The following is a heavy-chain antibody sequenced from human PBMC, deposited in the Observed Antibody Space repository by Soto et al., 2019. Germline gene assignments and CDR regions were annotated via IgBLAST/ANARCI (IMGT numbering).Heavy chain of an antibody. D-gene: IGHD5-18*01. CDR3: AGYTAMGGFDY. CDR2: INAGNGNT. J-gene: IGHJ4*02. CDR1: GYTFTSDA. Sequence: ASVKVSFKASGYTFTSDAMHWVRQAPGERLEWMGWINAGNGNTKYSQKFHGRVTITRDTSASTAYMELSSLSSEDTAVYYCAGYTAMGGFDYWGQGTLVTVSS. V-gene: IGHV1-3*01.